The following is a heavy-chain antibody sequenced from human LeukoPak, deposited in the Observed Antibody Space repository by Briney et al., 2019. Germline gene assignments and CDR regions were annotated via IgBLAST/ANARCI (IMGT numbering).Heavy chain of an antibody. J-gene: IGHJ4*02. CDR1: GGSISSYY. D-gene: IGHD6-19*01. CDR2: IYYSGST. V-gene: IGHV4-59*01. CDR3: ARASRNQWLVQWIDY. Sequence: SETLSLTCTVSGGSISSYYWSWIRQPPGKGLEWTGYIYYSGSTNYNPSLKSRVTISVDTSKNQFSLKLSSVTAADTAVYYCARASRNQWLVQWIDYWGQGTLVTVSS.